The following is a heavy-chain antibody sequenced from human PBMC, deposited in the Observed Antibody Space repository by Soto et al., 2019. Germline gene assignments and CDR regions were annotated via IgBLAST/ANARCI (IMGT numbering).Heavy chain of an antibody. CDR3: ARDRGYDFWSGYYGMDV. V-gene: IGHV3-30-3*01. CDR1: GFTFSSYA. J-gene: IGHJ6*02. CDR2: ISYDGSNK. Sequence: LRLSCAASGFTFSSYAMHWVRQAPGKGLEWVAVISYDGSNKYYADSVKGRFTISRDNSKNTLYLQMNSLRAEDTAVYYCARDRGYDFWSGYYGMDVWGQGTTVTVSS. D-gene: IGHD3-3*01.